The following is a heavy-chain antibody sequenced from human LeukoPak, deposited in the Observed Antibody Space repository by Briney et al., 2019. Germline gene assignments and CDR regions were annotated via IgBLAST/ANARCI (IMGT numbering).Heavy chain of an antibody. CDR1: GFTFDDYA. J-gene: IGHJ5*02. CDR2: INWDGGST. D-gene: IGHD3-16*02. CDR3: TATRDKYVWGSYLSDR. Sequence: QAGGSLRLSCAASGFTFDDYAMHWVRQAPGKGREWVSLINWDGGSTYYADSVKGRFTISRDNSKNSLYLQMNSLRADDTALYYCTATRDKYVWGSYLSDRWGQGTLVTVSS. V-gene: IGHV3-43D*04.